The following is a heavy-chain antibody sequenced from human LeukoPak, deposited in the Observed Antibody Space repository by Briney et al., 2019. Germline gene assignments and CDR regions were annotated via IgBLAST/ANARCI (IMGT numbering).Heavy chain of an antibody. J-gene: IGHJ4*02. CDR3: ARDPLRAYYDILTGTQGNYFDY. CDR1: GYSFGIYG. V-gene: IGHV1-18*01. CDR2: VSAYNGNT. D-gene: IGHD3-9*01. Sequence: ASVKVSCKASGYSFGIYGITWVRQAPGQGLEWMGRVSAYNGNTNYAQKLQGRVTMTTDTSTSTAYMELRSLRSDDTAVYYCARDPLRAYYDILTGTQGNYFDYWGQGTLVTVSS.